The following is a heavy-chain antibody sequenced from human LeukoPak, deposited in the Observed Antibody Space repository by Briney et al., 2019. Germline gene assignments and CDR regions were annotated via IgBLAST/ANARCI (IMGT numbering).Heavy chain of an antibody. D-gene: IGHD6-19*01. CDR2: ISSSGSTI. CDR1: GFTVRSYD. J-gene: IGHJ4*02. V-gene: IGHV3-48*03. CDR3: ARVAQWLEGGGFAY. Sequence: GGSLRLSCAASGFTVRSYDMNWVRQAPGKGLEWVLYISSSGSTIYNADSVKGRFTISRDNGKNSLYLQMNSLRAEGTAVYYCARVAQWLEGGGFAYWGQGTLVTVSS.